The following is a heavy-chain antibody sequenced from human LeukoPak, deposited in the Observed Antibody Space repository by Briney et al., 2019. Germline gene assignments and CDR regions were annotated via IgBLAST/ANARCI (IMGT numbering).Heavy chain of an antibody. V-gene: IGHV4-39*07. CDR2: IYYSGST. Sequence: LSETLSLTCTVSGGSIRSSSYYWGWIRQPPGKGLEWIGTIYYSGSTYYNPSLKSRVTVSVDTSKNQFSLKLSSVTAADTAVYYCAGCSGASCYYITSPLYFDYWGQGTLVTVSS. J-gene: IGHJ4*02. CDR1: GGSIRSSSYY. CDR3: AGCSGASCYYITSPLYFDY. D-gene: IGHD2-15*01.